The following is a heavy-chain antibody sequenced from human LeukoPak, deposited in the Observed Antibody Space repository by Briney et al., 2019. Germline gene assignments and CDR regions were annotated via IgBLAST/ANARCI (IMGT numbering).Heavy chain of an antibody. V-gene: IGHV1-2*02. CDR1: GYTFTGYY. D-gene: IGHD3-10*01. CDR3: ARATAFLLWFGELMGAFDI. Sequence: ASVKVSCKASGYTFTGYYMHWVRQAPGQGLEWMGWINPNSGGTNYAQKFQGRVTMTRDTSISTAYMELSRLRSDDTAVYYCARATAFLLWFGELMGAFDIWGQGTMATVSS. J-gene: IGHJ3*02. CDR2: INPNSGGT.